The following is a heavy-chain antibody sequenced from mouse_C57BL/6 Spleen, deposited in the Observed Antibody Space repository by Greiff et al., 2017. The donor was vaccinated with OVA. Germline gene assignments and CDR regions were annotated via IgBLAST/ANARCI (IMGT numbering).Heavy chain of an antibody. CDR3: ARPLYGSYAMDY. CDR2: LSSCSGTI. V-gene: IGHV5-17*01. CDR1: GFTFSDYG. D-gene: IGHD1-1*01. J-gene: IGHJ4*01. Sequence: EVKLVESGGGLVKPGGSLKLSCAASGFTFSDYGMHWVRQAPEKGLEWVAYLSSCSGTIYYADTVKGRFTISRDNAKNTLFLQMTSLRSEDTAMYYCARPLYGSYAMDYWGQGTSVTVSS.